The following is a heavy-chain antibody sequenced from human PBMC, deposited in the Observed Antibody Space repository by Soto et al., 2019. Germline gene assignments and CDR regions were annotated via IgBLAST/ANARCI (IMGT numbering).Heavy chain of an antibody. J-gene: IGHJ4*02. D-gene: IGHD2-21*02. CDR2: IYYSGST. Sequence: SETLSLTCTVSGGSISSGGYYWSWIRQHPGKGLEWIGYIYYSGSTYYNPSLKSRVTISVDTPKNQFSLKLSSVTAADTAVYYCAREVVVTSITYFDYWGQGTLVTVSS. V-gene: IGHV4-31*03. CDR3: AREVVVTSITYFDY. CDR1: GGSISSGGYY.